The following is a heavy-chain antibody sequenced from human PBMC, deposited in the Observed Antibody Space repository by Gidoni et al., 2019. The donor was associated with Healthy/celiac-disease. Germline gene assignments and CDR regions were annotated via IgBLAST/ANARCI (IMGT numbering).Heavy chain of an antibody. J-gene: IGHJ4*02. CDR2: IRSKANSDAT. D-gene: IGHD6-19*01. CDR3: TRLPGEIVWLGRDGI. Sequence: EVQLVESVGGLVQPGGSLNLSCAASGFTFSCSAMHCVRQASGKGLEWVGRIRSKANSDATAYAASVKGRFTISRDDSKNTAYLQMNSLKTEDTAVYYCTRLPGEIVWLGRDGIWGQGTLVTVSS. V-gene: IGHV3-73*02. CDR1: GFTFSCSA.